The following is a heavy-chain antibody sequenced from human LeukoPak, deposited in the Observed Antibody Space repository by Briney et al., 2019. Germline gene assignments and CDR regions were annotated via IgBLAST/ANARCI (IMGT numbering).Heavy chain of an antibody. J-gene: IGHJ4*02. Sequence: QTGGSLRLSCAASGFTFDDYAMHWVRQAPGKGLEWVSGISWNSGSIGCADSVKGRFTISRDNAKNSLYLQMNSLRAEDTALYYCAKNFKPSIAVAGSYFDYWGQGTLVTVSS. V-gene: IGHV3-9*01. D-gene: IGHD6-19*01. CDR1: GFTFDDYA. CDR3: AKNFKPSIAVAGSYFDY. CDR2: ISWNSGSI.